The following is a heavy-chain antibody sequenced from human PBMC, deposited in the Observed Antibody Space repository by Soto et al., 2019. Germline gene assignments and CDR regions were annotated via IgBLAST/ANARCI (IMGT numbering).Heavy chain of an antibody. D-gene: IGHD4-17*01. CDR1: GGTFRRQA. V-gene: IGHV1-69*12. CDR3: ARSEVTDYGDYFWFDP. Sequence: QVQLVQSGTEVKKPGSSVKVSCQASGGTFRRQALSWVRQAPGQGLEWMGGIIPMFGTKNYAQKFQCRVTITADQSAGTAHMELSSLTYDDSAVYFCARSEVTDYGDYFWFDPWGQGPLVIVSS. CDR2: IIPMFGTK. J-gene: IGHJ5*02.